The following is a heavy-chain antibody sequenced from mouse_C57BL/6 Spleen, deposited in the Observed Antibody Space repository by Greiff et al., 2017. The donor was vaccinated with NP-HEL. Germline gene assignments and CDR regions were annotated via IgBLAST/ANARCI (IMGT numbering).Heavy chain of an antibody. Sequence: VQLQQPGAELVRPGSSVKLSCKASGYTFTSYWMHWVKQRPIQGLEWIGNIDPSDSETHYNQKFKDKATLTVDKSSSTAYMQLSSLTSEDSAVYYCARRDGYYPYYAMDYWGQGTSVTVSS. J-gene: IGHJ4*01. CDR3: ARRDGYYPYYAMDY. CDR1: GYTFTSYW. CDR2: IDPSDSET. D-gene: IGHD2-3*01. V-gene: IGHV1-52*01.